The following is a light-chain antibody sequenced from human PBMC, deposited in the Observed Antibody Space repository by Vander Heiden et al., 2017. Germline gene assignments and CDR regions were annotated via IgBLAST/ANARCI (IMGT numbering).Light chain of an antibody. CDR1: QSISSW. V-gene: IGKV1-5*03. Sequence: DIQMTQSPSTLSASVGDRVTITCRASQSISSWLAWYQQKPGKAPKLLIYKASSLESGVPSRFSGSGSGTEFTLTISSLQPYDFATYYCQQNNSYSGTFGQGTKVEIK. CDR3: QQNNSYSGT. J-gene: IGKJ1*01. CDR2: KAS.